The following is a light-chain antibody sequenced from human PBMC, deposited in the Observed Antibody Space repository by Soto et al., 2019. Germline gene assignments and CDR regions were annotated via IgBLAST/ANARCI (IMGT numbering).Light chain of an antibody. CDR2: AAS. CDR3: QQRSRWPRDT. V-gene: IGKV3-11*01. CDR1: QNVGHN. J-gene: IGKJ2*01. Sequence: EVMLTQSPATLSLSPGESATLSCRASQNVGHNLAWYQQTPGQAPRLLIYAASDRATGIPARFRGSGSDTDFTLTITSVEPEDFAVYYCQQRSRWPRDTFGQGTKLEIK.